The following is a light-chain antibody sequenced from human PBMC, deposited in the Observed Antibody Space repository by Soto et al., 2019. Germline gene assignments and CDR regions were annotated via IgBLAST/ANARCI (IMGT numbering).Light chain of an antibody. CDR3: QQYVSSPMYT. Sequence: EIVLTQSPGTLSLSPGERATLSCRASQSVSATYLAWYQQKPGQAPRLLIYGASNRATGIPDRFTGSGSGTDFTLTISRLEPEEFAVYLYQQYVSSPMYTFGQGTKLEIK. J-gene: IGKJ2*01. V-gene: IGKV3-20*01. CDR2: GAS. CDR1: QSVSATY.